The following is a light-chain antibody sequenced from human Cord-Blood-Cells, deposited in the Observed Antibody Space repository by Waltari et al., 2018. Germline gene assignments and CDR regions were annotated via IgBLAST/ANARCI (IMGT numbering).Light chain of an antibody. Sequence: QSALTQPPSASGSPGQSVTISCTGTSSDVGGYNYVSWYQQHPGKAPKLMFYEVSKRPTGVPDRSSGSKSGNTASLTVSGLQAEDEADYYCSSYAGSNNVVFGGGTKLTVL. J-gene: IGLJ2*01. CDR2: EVS. CDR1: SSDVGGYNY. CDR3: SSYAGSNNVV. V-gene: IGLV2-8*01.